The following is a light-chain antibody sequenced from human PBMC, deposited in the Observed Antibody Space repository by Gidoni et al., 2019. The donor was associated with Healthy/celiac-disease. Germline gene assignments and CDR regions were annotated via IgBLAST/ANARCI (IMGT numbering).Light chain of an antibody. J-gene: IGKJ2*01. CDR1: QSVLYSSNNKSY. CDR3: QQYDSTPPT. Sequence: DIVMTQSPDSLAVSLGERATINCKSSQSVLYSSNNKSYLAWYQQKPGQPPKLLIYWASTRESGVPDRFSGSGSGTDFTLTISSLQAEDVAVYYCQQYDSTPPTFGQGTKLEIK. CDR2: WAS. V-gene: IGKV4-1*01.